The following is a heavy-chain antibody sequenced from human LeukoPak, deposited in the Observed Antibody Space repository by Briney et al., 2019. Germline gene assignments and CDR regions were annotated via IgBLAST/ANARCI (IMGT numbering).Heavy chain of an antibody. J-gene: IGHJ3*02. Sequence: GGSLRLSCAASGFTFSSYSMNWVRQAPGKGLEWVSSISSSSSYIYYADSVKGRFTISRDNAKNSLYLQMNSLRAEDTAVYYCARLLALGAFDIWGQGTMVTVSS. V-gene: IGHV3-21*01. CDR2: ISSSSSYI. CDR3: ARLLALGAFDI. D-gene: IGHD2-15*01. CDR1: GFTFSSYS.